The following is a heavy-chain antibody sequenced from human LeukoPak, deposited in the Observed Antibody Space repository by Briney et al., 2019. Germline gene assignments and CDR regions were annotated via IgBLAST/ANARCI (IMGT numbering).Heavy chain of an antibody. Sequence: SETLSLTCTVSGDYISNSSHYWGWIRQPPGKGLEWIGSMYYRLSTYHNPSLKGRVTISVDTSKNQFSLKLSSVTAADTAVYYCATTTIRLGYWGQGTLVTVSS. CDR2: MYYRLST. D-gene: IGHD1-26*01. CDR1: GDYISNSSHY. V-gene: IGHV4-39*07. J-gene: IGHJ4*02. CDR3: ATTTIRLGY.